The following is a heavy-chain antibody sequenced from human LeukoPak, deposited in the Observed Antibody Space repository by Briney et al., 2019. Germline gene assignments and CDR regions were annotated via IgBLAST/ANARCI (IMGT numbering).Heavy chain of an antibody. CDR2: INHSGST. CDR3: ASVYDSSGYYPF. CDR1: GGSFSGYY. Sequence: PSETLSLTCAVYGGSFSGYYRSWIRQPPGKGLEWIGEINHSGSTNYNPSLKSRVTISVDTSKNQFSLKLSSATAADTAVYYCASVYDSSGYYPFWGQGTLVTVSS. J-gene: IGHJ4*02. D-gene: IGHD3-22*01. V-gene: IGHV4-34*01.